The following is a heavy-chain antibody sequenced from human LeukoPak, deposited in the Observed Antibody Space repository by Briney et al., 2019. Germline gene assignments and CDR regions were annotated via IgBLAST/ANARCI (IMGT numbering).Heavy chain of an antibody. CDR1: GFTFGSYW. Sequence: GGSLRLSCAASGFTFGSYWMSWVRQAPGKGLEWVANIKEDGSEKYYVDSVKGRFTISRDNAKNSVYLQMNSLRAEDTAVYYCAREIGSAARGRWGQGTLVTVSS. CDR3: AREIGSAARGR. J-gene: IGHJ4*02. D-gene: IGHD6-13*01. V-gene: IGHV3-7*05. CDR2: IKEDGSEK.